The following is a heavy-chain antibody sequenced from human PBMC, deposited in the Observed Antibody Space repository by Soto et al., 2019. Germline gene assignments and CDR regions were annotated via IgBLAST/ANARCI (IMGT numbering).Heavy chain of an antibody. CDR1: GGSISSGGYY. V-gene: IGHV4-31*03. J-gene: IGHJ6*02. D-gene: IGHD3-10*01. Sequence: NPSETLSLTCTVSGGSISSGGYYWSWIRQHPGKGLEWIGYIYYSGSTYYNPSLKSRVTISVDTSKNQFSLKLSSVTAADTAVYYCARAVVGTMVRGVITTLYYYGMDVWGQGTTVTVSS. CDR2: IYYSGST. CDR3: ARAVVGTMVRGVITTLYYYGMDV.